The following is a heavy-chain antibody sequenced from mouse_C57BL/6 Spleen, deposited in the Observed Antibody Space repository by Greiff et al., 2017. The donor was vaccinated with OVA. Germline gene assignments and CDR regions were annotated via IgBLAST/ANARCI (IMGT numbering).Heavy chain of an antibody. V-gene: IGHV10-1*01. Sequence: EVKLMESGGGLVQPKGSLKLSCAASGFSFNTYAMNWVRQAPGKGLEWVARIRSKSNNYATYYADSVKDRFTISRDDSESMLYLQMNNLKTEDTAMYYCVRSYYSNLPDYWGQGTSVTVSS. CDR3: VRSYYSNLPDY. D-gene: IGHD2-5*01. CDR1: GFSFNTYA. CDR2: IRSKSNNYAT. J-gene: IGHJ4*01.